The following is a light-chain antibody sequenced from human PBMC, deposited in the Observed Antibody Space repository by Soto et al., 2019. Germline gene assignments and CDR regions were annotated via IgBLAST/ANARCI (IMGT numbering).Light chain of an antibody. CDR3: CSYTRTSNHYF. CDR1: ISDICGYDY. V-gene: IGLV2-14*01. J-gene: IGLJ1*01. Sequence: QSALTRPSSVCGSPGQSITISCTGTISDICGYDYVSWYQQLPGKAPKLMIYEVRYRPSGVSNRFSGSKSGNTASLTISGLQAEDEADYYCCSYTRTSNHYFFGSGTKVTV. CDR2: EVR.